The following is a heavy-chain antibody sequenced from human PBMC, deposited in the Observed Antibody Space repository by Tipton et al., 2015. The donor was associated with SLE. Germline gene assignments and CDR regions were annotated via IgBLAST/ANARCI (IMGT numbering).Heavy chain of an antibody. J-gene: IGHJ4*02. D-gene: IGHD1-14*01. CDR2: IYTSGST. CDR3: ARGEYNPFDY. V-gene: IGHV4-4*07. CDR1: GGSISSYY. Sequence: LRLSCTVSGGSISSYYWSWIRQPAGKGLEWIGRIYTSGSTNYNPSLKSRVTMSVDTSKNQFSLKLSPVTAADTAVYYCARGEYNPFDYWGQGTLVTVSS.